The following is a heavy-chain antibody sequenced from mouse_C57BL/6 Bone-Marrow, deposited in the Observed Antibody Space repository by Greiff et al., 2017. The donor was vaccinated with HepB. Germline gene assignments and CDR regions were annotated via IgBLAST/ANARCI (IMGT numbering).Heavy chain of an antibody. CDR3: ARGGAYYSNLFAY. CDR2: ISDGGSYT. Sequence: DVMLVESGGGLVKPGGSLKLSCAASGFTFSSYAMSWVRQTPEKRLEWVATISDGGSYTYYPDNVKGRFTISRDNAKNNLYLQMSHLKSEDTAMYYCARGGAYYSNLFAYWGQGTLVTVSA. V-gene: IGHV5-4*03. CDR1: GFTFSSYA. J-gene: IGHJ3*01. D-gene: IGHD2-5*01.